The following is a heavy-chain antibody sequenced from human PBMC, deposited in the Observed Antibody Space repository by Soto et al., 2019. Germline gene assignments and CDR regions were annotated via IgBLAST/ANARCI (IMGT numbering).Heavy chain of an antibody. J-gene: IGHJ4*02. V-gene: IGHV3-30-3*01. CDR1: GFTFSSYA. CDR3: ASGSSSPSDY. CDR2: ISYDGSNK. Sequence: QVQLVESGGGVVQPGRSLRLSCAASGFTFSSYAMHWVRQAPGKGLEWVAVISYDGSNKYYADSVKGRFTISRDNSKNILSLQMNSLRAEDTAVYYCASGSSSPSDYWGQGTLVTVSS. D-gene: IGHD6-6*01.